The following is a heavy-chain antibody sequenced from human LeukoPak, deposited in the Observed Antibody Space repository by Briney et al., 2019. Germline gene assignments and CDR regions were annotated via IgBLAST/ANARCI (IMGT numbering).Heavy chain of an antibody. CDR3: AKGRPCNSTSCYGSYFDS. D-gene: IGHD2-2*01. J-gene: IGHJ4*02. CDR2: ISGSADST. CDR1: GFTFSSYS. V-gene: IGHV3-23*01. Sequence: GGSLRLSCAASGFTFSSYSMNWVRQAPGKGLEWVSVISGSADSTYYADSVKGRFTISRDNSKSTLYLQMNSLSAEDTAVYYCAKGRPCNSTSCYGSYFDSWGQGTLVTVSS.